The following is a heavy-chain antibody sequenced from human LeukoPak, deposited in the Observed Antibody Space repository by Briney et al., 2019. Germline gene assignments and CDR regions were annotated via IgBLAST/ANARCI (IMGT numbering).Heavy chain of an antibody. D-gene: IGHD2-15*01. CDR2: IRTKPNTYAT. J-gene: IGHJ2*01. CDR3: ARVRGGPVWYFDL. Sequence: GGSLRLSCAASGFTFSGSAMHWVRQPSGKGLEWVGRIRTKPNTYATAYAASVKGRFTISRDDSKNTAFLQMNSLKTEDTVVYYCARVRGGPVWYFDLWGRGTLVTVSS. V-gene: IGHV3-73*01. CDR1: GFTFSGSA.